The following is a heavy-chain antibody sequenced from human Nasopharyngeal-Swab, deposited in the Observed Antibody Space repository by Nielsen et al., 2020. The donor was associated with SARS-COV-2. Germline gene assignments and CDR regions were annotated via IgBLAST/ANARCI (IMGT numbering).Heavy chain of an antibody. V-gene: IGHV3-30*18. D-gene: IGHD3-22*01. Sequence: GGSLRLFCAASGFTFSSYGMHWVRQAPGKGLEWVAVISYDGSNKYYADSVKGRFTISRDNSKNTLYLQMNSLRAEDTAVYYCAKDLLYYYDSSGYPLDYWGQGTLVTVSS. CDR2: ISYDGSNK. CDR3: AKDLLYYYDSSGYPLDY. CDR1: GFTFSSYG. J-gene: IGHJ4*02.